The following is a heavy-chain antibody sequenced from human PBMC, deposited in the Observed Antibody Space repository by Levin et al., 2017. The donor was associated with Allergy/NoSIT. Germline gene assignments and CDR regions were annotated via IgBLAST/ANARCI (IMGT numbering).Heavy chain of an antibody. CDR3: ARDEAYCGGDCYTHHGDFQH. CDR1: GFTFSSYS. Sequence: MPGGSLRLSCAASGFTFSSYSMNWVRQAPGKGLEWVSSISSSSSYIYYADSVKGRFTISRDNAKNSLYLQMNSLRAEDTAVYYCARDEAYCGGDCYTHHGDFQHWGQGTLVTVSS. J-gene: IGHJ1*01. V-gene: IGHV3-21*01. D-gene: IGHD2-21*02. CDR2: ISSSSSYI.